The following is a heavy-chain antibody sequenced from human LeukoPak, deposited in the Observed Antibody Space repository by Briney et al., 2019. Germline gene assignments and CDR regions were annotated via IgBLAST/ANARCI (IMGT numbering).Heavy chain of an antibody. CDR2: IYSSGST. CDR3: ARGYIVIAAAGTGCVFCPYYYGMDV. D-gene: IGHD6-13*01. J-gene: IGHJ6*02. CDR1: GGSISSYY. V-gene: IGHV4-4*09. Sequence: SETLSLTCTVSGGSISSYYWGWIRQPPGKGLEWIGYIYSSGSTNYNPSLKSRVTISVDTSKNQFSLKLSSVTAADTAVYYCARGYIVIAAAGTGCVFCPYYYGMDVWGQGTTVTVSS.